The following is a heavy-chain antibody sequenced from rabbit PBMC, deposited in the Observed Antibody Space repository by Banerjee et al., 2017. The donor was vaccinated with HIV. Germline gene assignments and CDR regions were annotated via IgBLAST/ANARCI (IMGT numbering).Heavy chain of an antibody. CDR3: ARFIASFAGYGYANL. Sequence: QSLEESGGDLVKPGASLTLTCTASGFSFSSSYWICWVRQAPGKGLEWIACIYAGSSGSTVYATWAKGRFTISKTASTTVTLQMTSLTTADTATYFCARFIASFAGYGYANLWGQGTLVTVS. V-gene: IGHV1S40*01. D-gene: IGHD6-1*01. CDR1: GFSFSSSYW. J-gene: IGHJ4*01. CDR2: IYAGSSGST.